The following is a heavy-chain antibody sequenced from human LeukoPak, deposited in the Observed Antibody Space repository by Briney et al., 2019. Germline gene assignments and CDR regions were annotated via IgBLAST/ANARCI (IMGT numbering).Heavy chain of an antibody. D-gene: IGHD3-10*01. J-gene: IGHJ6*03. CDR2: INPNSGGT. CDR3: ASEYGSGSYYSYYMDV. CDR1: GYTFTDYY. Sequence: ASVKVSCKASGYTFTDYYMHWVRQAPGQGLEWMGWINPNSGGTNYAQKFQGRVTMTRDTSISTDYMELSRLRSDDTAVYYCASEYGSGSYYSYYMDVWGKGTTVTVSS. V-gene: IGHV1-2*02.